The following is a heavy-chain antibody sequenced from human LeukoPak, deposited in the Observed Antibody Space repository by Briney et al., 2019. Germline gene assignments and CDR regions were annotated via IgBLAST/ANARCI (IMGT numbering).Heavy chain of an antibody. CDR1: GFTFSSAW. J-gene: IGHJ4*02. V-gene: IGHV3-7*01. CDR3: ADLGSRD. CDR2: IKDDGSDK. Sequence: GGSLRLSCAASGFTFSSAWMTWVRQAPGKGLEWVATIKDDGSDKYYVDSVKGRFTISRDNAKKSLWLQMNSLRVEDTAMYYCADLGSRDWDQGTLVTVSS. D-gene: IGHD3-16*01.